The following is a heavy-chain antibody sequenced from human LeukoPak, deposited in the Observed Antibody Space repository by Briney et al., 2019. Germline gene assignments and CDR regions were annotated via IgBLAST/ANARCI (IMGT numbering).Heavy chain of an antibody. V-gene: IGHV3-13*01. CDR2: IDIPGNT. Sequence: PGGSPRLSCAASGFTLSNYDMHWVRQATGKGLEWVSGIDIPGNTYYPDSVKGRFTMSRESAKNSLYLQMNSLRAGDTAVYYCARAVAGTHWFDPWGQGTLVTVSS. CDR3: ARAVAGTHWFDP. CDR1: GFTLSNYD. J-gene: IGHJ5*02. D-gene: IGHD6-19*01.